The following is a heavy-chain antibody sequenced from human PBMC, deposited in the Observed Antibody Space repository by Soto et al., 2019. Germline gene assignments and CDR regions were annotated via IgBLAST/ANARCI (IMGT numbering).Heavy chain of an antibody. V-gene: IGHV3-30*18. J-gene: IGHJ4*02. Sequence: PGGSLRLSSTASGFTFSSYGMHWVRQAPGKGLEWVAVISYDGSNKYYADSVKGRFTISRDNSKNTLYLQMNSLRAEDTAVYYCAKQGGVATINRFDYWGQGTLVTVSS. CDR2: ISYDGSNK. CDR1: GFTFSSYG. D-gene: IGHD5-12*01. CDR3: AKQGGVATINRFDY.